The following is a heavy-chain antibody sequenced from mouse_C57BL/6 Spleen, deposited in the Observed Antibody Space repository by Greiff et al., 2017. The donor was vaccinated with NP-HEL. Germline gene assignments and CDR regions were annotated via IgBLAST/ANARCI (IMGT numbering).Heavy chain of an antibody. CDR2: IDPEDGDP. V-gene: IGHV14-1*01. Sequence: EVQLQQSGAELVRPGASVKLSCTASGFNIKDYYMHWVKQRPEQGLEWIGRIDPEDGDPEYAPKFQGTATMTADTSSNTAYLQLSSLTSEDTAVYYCTLYYDYDAWVAYWGQGTLVTVSA. CDR1: GFNIKDYY. D-gene: IGHD2-4*01. CDR3: TLYYDYDAWVAY. J-gene: IGHJ3*01.